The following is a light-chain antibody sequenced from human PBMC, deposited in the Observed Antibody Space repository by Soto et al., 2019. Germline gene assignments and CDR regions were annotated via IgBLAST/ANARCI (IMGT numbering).Light chain of an antibody. CDR2: EVT. CDR3: RQYTCSKKKAWV. Sequence: QSALTQPPSVSGSPGQSITISCTGTSSDIGSYNRVSWYQQHPGKAPKLIIYEVTERPSGVANRFSGSKSGNTASLTVSGLHAEDEAEYYFRQYTCSKKKAWVFGSGTKLTVL. J-gene: IGLJ3*02. V-gene: IGLV2-14*01. CDR1: SSDIGSYNR.